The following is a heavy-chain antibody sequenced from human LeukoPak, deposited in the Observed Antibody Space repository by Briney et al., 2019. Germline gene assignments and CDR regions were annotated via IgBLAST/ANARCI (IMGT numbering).Heavy chain of an antibody. V-gene: IGHV3-30-3*01. CDR2: ISYDGSNK. D-gene: IGHD5-12*01. CDR1: GFTFSSYD. Sequence: GGSLRLSCAASGFTFSSYDMHWDRQAPGKGLEWVAVISYDGSNKYYADSVKGRFTISRDNSKNTLHLQMNSLRAEDTAVYYCARDRHSGYDQEPYFDYWGHGTLLTVSS. CDR3: ARDRHSGYDQEPYFDY. J-gene: IGHJ4*01.